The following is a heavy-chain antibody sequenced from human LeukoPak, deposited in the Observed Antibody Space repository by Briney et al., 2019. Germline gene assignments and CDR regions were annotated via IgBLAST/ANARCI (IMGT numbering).Heavy chain of an antibody. V-gene: IGHV1-2*06. J-gene: IGHJ4*02. CDR3: ARGSTYYYDSSGYYRDY. Sequence: ASVKVSCKASGYTFTRYYMHWVRQAPGQGLEWMGRINPNSGGTNYAQKFQGRVTMTRDTSISTAYMELSRLRSDDTAVYYCARGSTYYYDSSGYYRDYWGQGTLVTVSS. CDR2: INPNSGGT. CDR1: GYTFTRYY. D-gene: IGHD3-22*01.